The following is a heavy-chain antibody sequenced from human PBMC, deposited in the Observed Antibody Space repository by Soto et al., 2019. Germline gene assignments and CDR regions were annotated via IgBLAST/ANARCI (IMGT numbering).Heavy chain of an antibody. D-gene: IGHD2-2*01. J-gene: IGHJ5*02. CDR3: AKVRGTTSSNWFDP. Sequence: QVQLVQSGAEVKKPGSSVKLSCKASGGPFSSYHISWVRQAPGQGLEWVGRIIPILGRANNAQHFQGRVTITADTSTNTAYTELSSLTSEDTAVYYCAKVRGTTSSNWFDPWGHGTLVTVSS. V-gene: IGHV1-69*08. CDR2: IIPILGRA. CDR1: GGPFSSYH.